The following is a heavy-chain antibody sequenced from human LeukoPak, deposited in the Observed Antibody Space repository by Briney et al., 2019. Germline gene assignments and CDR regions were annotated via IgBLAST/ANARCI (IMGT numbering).Heavy chain of an antibody. CDR2: MNQDGSRK. Sequence: PGGSLRLSCVASGFTFSSSWMSWVRQGPGKGPEWVANMNQDGSRKYYVDSVKGRFTISRDNSKNTLYLQMNSLRAEDTAVYYCAKGRETTVNPPFDWGQGTLATVSS. D-gene: IGHD4-17*01. CDR3: AKGRETTVNPPFD. CDR1: GFTFSSSW. J-gene: IGHJ4*02. V-gene: IGHV3-7*01.